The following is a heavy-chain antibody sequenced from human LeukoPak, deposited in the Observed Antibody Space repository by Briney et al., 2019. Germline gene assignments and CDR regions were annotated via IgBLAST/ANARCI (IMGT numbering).Heavy chain of an antibody. Sequence: PGGSLRLSCSASGFTFSSYGMHWFRRAPGKGLEGVAVISYDGSNKYYADSVKGRFTISRDNSKNTLYLQMNSLRAEDTAVYYCAGGSEWGYFDYWGKGTLVTVSS. D-gene: IGHD1-26*01. V-gene: IGHV3-30*03. CDR1: GFTFSSYG. CDR3: AGGSEWGYFDY. J-gene: IGHJ4*02. CDR2: ISYDGSNK.